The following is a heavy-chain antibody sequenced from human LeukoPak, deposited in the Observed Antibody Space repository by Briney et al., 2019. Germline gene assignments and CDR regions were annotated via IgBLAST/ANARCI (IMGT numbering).Heavy chain of an antibody. CDR2: IKKDGKDK. V-gene: IGHV3-7*03. D-gene: IGHD3-22*01. Sequence: GGSLRLSCAASGVTFSDSCMSWVRQAPGKGLEWVANIKKDGKDKFYVDSVKGRFTVSRDNANNALYLEMRSLRVEDTATYYCARIQEYSSGSYWGQGILVTVSS. J-gene: IGHJ4*02. CDR1: GVTFSDSC. CDR3: ARIQEYSSGSY.